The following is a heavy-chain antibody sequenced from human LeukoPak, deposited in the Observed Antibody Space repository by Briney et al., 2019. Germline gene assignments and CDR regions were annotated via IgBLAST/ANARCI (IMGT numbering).Heavy chain of an antibody. CDR1: GYTFTGYY. D-gene: IGHD4-11*01. V-gene: IGHV1-2*02. CDR2: INPNSGGT. CDR3: ATPGGLDSNYIFDY. Sequence: ASVKVSCKASGYTFTGYYMHWVRQAPGQGLEWLGWINPNSGGTNYAQKFQGRVTMTRDTSISTAYMELSRLGSDDTAVYYCATPGGLDSNYIFDYWGQGTLVTVSS. J-gene: IGHJ4*02.